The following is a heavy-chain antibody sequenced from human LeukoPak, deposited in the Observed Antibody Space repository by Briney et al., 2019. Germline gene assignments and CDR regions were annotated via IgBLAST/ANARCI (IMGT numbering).Heavy chain of an antibody. CDR1: GFTFSSYA. D-gene: IGHD3-16*02. V-gene: IGHV3-30-3*01. Sequence: GGSLRLSCAASGFTFSSYAMHWVRQAPGKGLEWVAVISYDGSNKYYADSVKGRFTISRDNYKNTLYLQMNSLRAEDTAVYYCARVQVDDYVWGSYRHRNYFDYWGQGTLVTVSS. CDR3: ARVQVDDYVWGSYRHRNYFDY. CDR2: ISYDGSNK. J-gene: IGHJ4*02.